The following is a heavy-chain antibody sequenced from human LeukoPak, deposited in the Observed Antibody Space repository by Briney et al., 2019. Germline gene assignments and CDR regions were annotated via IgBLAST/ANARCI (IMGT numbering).Heavy chain of an antibody. V-gene: IGHV3-74*01. CDR3: ASGTYYSDY. Sequence: GGSLILSCAASGFTFSSYWMHWVRQAPGKGLVWVSRINGDGSSISYADSVKGRFTISRDNAKNTLYLQMNSLRAEDTAVYYCASGTYYSDYWGQGTLVTVSS. CDR2: INGDGSSI. D-gene: IGHD3-10*01. J-gene: IGHJ4*02. CDR1: GFTFSSYW.